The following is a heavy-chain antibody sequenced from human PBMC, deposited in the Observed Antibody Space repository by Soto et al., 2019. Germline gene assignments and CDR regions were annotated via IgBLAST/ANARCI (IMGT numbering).Heavy chain of an antibody. J-gene: IGHJ4*02. CDR1: GGSISSYY. V-gene: IGHV4-59*01. D-gene: IGHD4-17*01. CDR2: IYYSGST. Sequence: SETLSLTCTVSGGSISSYYWSWIRQPPGKGLEWIGYIYYSGSTNYNPSLKSRVTISVDTSKNQFSLKLSSVTAADTAVYYCARDNYGEMGGYDYWGQGTLVTVSS. CDR3: ARDNYGEMGGYDY.